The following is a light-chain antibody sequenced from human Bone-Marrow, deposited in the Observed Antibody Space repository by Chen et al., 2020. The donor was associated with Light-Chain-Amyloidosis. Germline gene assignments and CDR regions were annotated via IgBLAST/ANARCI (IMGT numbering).Light chain of an antibody. CDR2: DVS. V-gene: IGLV2-14*03. Sequence: SAPTQPAAVTGSPGQETTLPCAGTSSDAGGYISVSWYQQHPGEAPKLTIYDVSNQPAGVSNRFSASGSGNTGSLTISGLQAEDEADYYCSSYTRSSTWVFGGGTKVTVL. CDR1: SSDAGGYIS. CDR3: SSYTRSSTWV. J-gene: IGLJ3*02.